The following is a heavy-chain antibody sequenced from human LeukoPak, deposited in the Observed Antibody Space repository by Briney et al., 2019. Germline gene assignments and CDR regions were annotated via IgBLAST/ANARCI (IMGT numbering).Heavy chain of an antibody. D-gene: IGHD1-1*01. CDR1: GGSIRSGSYS. J-gene: IGHJ4*02. V-gene: IGHV4-61*09. CDR3: ARGGNWNSYYFDW. CDR2: IYTSGST. Sequence: SETLSLTCTVSGGSIRSGSYSWHWIRQPAGKGLEWIGHIYTSGSTSYNPSLKSRVTISVDTSKNQFSLRLNSVTVADTAVYYCARGGNWNSYYFDWWGQGTLVTVSS.